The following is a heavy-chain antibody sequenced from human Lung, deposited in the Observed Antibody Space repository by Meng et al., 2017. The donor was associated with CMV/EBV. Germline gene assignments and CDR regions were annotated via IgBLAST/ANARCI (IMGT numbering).Heavy chain of an antibody. CDR2: INHSGST. J-gene: IGHJ4*02. V-gene: IGHV4-34*01. CDR1: GGSFSGYY. Sequence: VQLQQWGAGLLQPSETLSLPCAVYGGSFSGYYWSWIRQPPGKGLEWIGEINHSGSTNYNPSLKSRVTISVDTSKNQFSLKLSSVTAADTAVYYCARGFLSFVRVFDYWGQGTLVTVSS. CDR3: ARGFLSFVRVFDY. D-gene: IGHD2/OR15-2a*01.